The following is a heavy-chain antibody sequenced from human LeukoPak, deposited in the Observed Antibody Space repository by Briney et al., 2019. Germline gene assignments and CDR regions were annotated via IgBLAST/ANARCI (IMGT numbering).Heavy chain of an antibody. CDR2: ISAYNGNT. V-gene: IGHV1-18*01. J-gene: IGHJ4*02. D-gene: IGHD6-19*01. CDR3: ASCSSGWSEFDY. CDR1: GYTFTSYG. Sequence: ASVKVSCKASGYTFTSYGISWVRQAPGQGLEWMGWISAYNGNTNYAQKLQGRVTMTTDTSTSTAYMELRSLRSDDTAVYYCASCSSGWSEFDYWGQGPLVTVSS.